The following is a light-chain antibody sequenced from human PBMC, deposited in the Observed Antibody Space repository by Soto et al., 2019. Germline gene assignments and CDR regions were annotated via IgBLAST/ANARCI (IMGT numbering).Light chain of an antibody. CDR2: DAS. V-gene: IGKV3-11*01. Sequence: EIVLTQSPGTLSLSPGERATLSCRASQSVSSYLAWYQQKPGQAPRLLIYDASNRATGIPARFSGSGSGTDFTLTISSLEPEDFAVYYCQQRSNWPPGFGPGTKVDIK. CDR3: QQRSNWPPG. J-gene: IGKJ3*01. CDR1: QSVSSY.